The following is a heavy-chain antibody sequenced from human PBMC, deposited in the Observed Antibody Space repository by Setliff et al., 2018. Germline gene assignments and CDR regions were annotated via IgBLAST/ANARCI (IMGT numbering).Heavy chain of an antibody. V-gene: IGHV3-48*01. D-gene: IGHD1-26*01. Sequence: GGSLRLSCAASGFTFSSYTMNWVRQAPGKGLEWVSYIANSGSPIYYADSVKGRFTISRDNAKNSVYLQMNSLRVEDTAVYYCMSGHASGSRGYWGQGPVGTFSS. CDR3: MSGHASGSRGY. J-gene: IGHJ4*02. CDR2: IANSGSPI. CDR1: GFTFSSYT.